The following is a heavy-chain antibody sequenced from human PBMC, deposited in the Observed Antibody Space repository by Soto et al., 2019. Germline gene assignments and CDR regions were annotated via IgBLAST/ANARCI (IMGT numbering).Heavy chain of an antibody. J-gene: IGHJ5*02. CDR1: GYSFTDYY. CDR3: ARVGPTGWFDP. Sequence: QVHLVQSGAEVKKPGASVKVSCKASGYSFTDYYMHWVRQAPGQGLEWMGWINTKTGGTNYAQRFQDRVTMTGDTSINTADMELSRLRSDDTAVYYCARVGPTGWFDPWGQGTLVTVPS. V-gene: IGHV1-2*02. CDR2: INTKTGGT.